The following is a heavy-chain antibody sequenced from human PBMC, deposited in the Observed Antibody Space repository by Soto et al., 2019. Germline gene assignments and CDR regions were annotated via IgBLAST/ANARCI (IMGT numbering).Heavy chain of an antibody. J-gene: IGHJ5*02. V-gene: IGHV4-59*01. Sequence: PSEILSLTCTVSGGSISSYYWSWIRQPPGKGLEWIGYIYYSGSTNYNPSLKSRVTISVDTSKNQFSLKLSSVTAADTAVYYCARDYYDSSGYDSSWFDPWGQGTLVTVSS. D-gene: IGHD3-22*01. CDR1: GGSISSYY. CDR2: IYYSGST. CDR3: ARDYYDSSGYDSSWFDP.